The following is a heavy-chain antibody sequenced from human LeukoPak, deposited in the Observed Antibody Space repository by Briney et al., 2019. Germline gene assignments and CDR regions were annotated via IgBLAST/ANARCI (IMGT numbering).Heavy chain of an antibody. J-gene: IGHJ6*03. Sequence: GASVKVSCKASGYTFTSYGISWVRQAPGQGLEWMGWISAYNGNTNYAQKLQGRVTMTTDTSTSTAYMELRSLRSDDTAVYYCAREGAGSTVPRYYYYMDVWGKGTTVTVSS. CDR3: AREGAGSTVPRYYYYMDV. CDR1: GYTFTSYG. CDR2: ISAYNGNT. D-gene: IGHD4-17*01. V-gene: IGHV1-18*01.